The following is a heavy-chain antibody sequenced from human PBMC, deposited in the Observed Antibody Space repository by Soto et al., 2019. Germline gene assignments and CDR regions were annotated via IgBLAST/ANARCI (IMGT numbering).Heavy chain of an antibody. D-gene: IGHD3-22*01. CDR1: GGSISSYY. CDR2: IYYSGST. Sequence: QVQLQESGPGLVKPSETLSLTCTVSGGSISSYYWSWIRQPPGKGLEWIGYIYYSGSTNYNPSLKSRVTITVDTSKKQFSLKLSSVTAADTAVYYCARESYSSGWFDYWGQGTLVTVSS. J-gene: IGHJ4*02. CDR3: ARESYSSGWFDY. V-gene: IGHV4-59*01.